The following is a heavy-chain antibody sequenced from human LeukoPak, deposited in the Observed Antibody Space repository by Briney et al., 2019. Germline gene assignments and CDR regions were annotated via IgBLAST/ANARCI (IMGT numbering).Heavy chain of an antibody. CDR1: GGSISSSSYY. J-gene: IGHJ4*02. V-gene: IGHV4-39*07. CDR3: ARGPLLTGYHTQYYFDY. Sequence: MPSETLSLTCTVSGGSISSSSYYWGWIRQPPGKGLEWIGSIYYSGSTYYNPSLKSRVTISVDTSKNQFSLKLSSVTAADTAVYYCARGPLLTGYHTQYYFDYWGQGTLVTVSS. D-gene: IGHD3-9*01. CDR2: IYYSGST.